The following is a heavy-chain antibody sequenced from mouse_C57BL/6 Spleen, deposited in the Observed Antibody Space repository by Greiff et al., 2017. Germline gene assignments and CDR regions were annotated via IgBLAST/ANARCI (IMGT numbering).Heavy chain of an antibody. CDR1: GYSITSGYY. CDR2: ISYDGSN. CDR3: ARGGDEGFDY. V-gene: IGHV3-6*01. Sequence: EVQLQESGPGLVKPSQSLSLTCSVTGYSITSGYYWNWIRQFPGNKLEWMGYISYDGSNNYNPSLKNRISITRDTSKNQFFLKLNSVTTEDTATYYCARGGDEGFDYWGQGTTLTVSS. J-gene: IGHJ2*01. D-gene: IGHD3-3*01.